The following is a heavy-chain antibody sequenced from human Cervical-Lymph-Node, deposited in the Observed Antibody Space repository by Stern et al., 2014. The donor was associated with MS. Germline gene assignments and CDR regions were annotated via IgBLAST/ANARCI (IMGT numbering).Heavy chain of an antibody. CDR2: IYYSGST. J-gene: IGHJ6*02. D-gene: IGHD6-13*01. Sequence: QVQLQESGPGLVKPSETLSLTCTVSGGSISSYYWSWIRQPPGKGLEWIGYIYYSGSTNYNPSLKSRVTISVDTSKNQFSLKLSSVTAADTAVYYCARSSWYGLYYYYGMDVWGQGTTVTVSS. CDR3: ARSSWYGLYYYYGMDV. CDR1: GGSISSYY. V-gene: IGHV4-59*01.